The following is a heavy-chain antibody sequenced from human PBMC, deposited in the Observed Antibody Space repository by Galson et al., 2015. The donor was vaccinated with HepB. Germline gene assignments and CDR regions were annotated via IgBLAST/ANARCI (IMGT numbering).Heavy chain of an antibody. J-gene: IGHJ6*02. CDR2: FSGYDGST. V-gene: IGHV1-18*01. D-gene: IGHD1-1*01. CDR3: ARDSRLELRLNNYFSYGMDV. CDR1: GYSFSNYG. Sequence: SVKVSCKASGYSFSNYGLSWIRQAPGPGLEWMGWFSGYDGSTNYAQKFQSRVTMTADASTGTAYLELRNLRSDDTAVYYCARDSRLELRLNNYFSYGMDVWGQGSAVLVSS.